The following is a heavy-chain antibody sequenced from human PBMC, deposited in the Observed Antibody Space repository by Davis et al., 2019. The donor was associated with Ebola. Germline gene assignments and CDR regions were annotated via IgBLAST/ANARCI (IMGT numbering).Heavy chain of an antibody. V-gene: IGHV4-59*01. Sequence: GSLRLSCTVSAGSISSYSWSWIRQPPGRGLEWIGYVFHTGSTKYNPSLKSRVTISVDTSKSHFSLKLSSVTAADTAVYYCARENGGVDYWGQGTLVTVSS. CDR3: ARENGGVDY. J-gene: IGHJ4*02. D-gene: IGHD3-10*01. CDR1: AGSISSYS. CDR2: VFHTGST.